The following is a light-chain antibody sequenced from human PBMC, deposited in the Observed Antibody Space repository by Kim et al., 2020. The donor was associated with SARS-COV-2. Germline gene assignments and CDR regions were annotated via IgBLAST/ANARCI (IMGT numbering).Light chain of an antibody. Sequence: DIQMTQSPSSLSASVGDRVTITCQASQDISNYLNWYQQKPGKAPKLLIYDASNLETGVPSRFSGSGSGTDFTFTISSLQPEDIATYYCQRYDSLLGGTFGQGTRLEIK. CDR1: QDISNY. CDR2: DAS. CDR3: QRYDSLLGGT. J-gene: IGKJ5*01. V-gene: IGKV1-33*01.